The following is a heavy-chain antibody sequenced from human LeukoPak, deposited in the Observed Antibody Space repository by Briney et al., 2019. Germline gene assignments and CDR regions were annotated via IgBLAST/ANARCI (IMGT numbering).Heavy chain of an antibody. Sequence: GGSLRLSCAASGFTFSSYSMNWVRQAPGKGLEWVSSISSSSSYIYYADSVKGRFTISRDNAKNSLYLQMNSLRAEDTAVYYYALKSYGDYVFDYWGQGTLVTVSS. CDR1: GFTFSSYS. J-gene: IGHJ4*02. CDR3: ALKSYGDYVFDY. V-gene: IGHV3-21*01. CDR2: ISSSSSYI. D-gene: IGHD4-17*01.